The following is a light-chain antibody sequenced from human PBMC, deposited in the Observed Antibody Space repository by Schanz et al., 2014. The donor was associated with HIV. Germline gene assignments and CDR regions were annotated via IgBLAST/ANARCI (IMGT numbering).Light chain of an antibody. CDR2: DTT. CDR3: QQRSDWPLT. J-gene: IGKJ4*01. Sequence: EIVLTQSPATLSLSPGERATLSCRASQSVGSHLAWYQQRPGQAPRLLIYDTTNRATGIPARFSGSGSGTDFTLTISSLEPEDLAVYYCQQRSDWPLTFGRGTKVEIK. V-gene: IGKV3-11*01. CDR1: QSVGSH.